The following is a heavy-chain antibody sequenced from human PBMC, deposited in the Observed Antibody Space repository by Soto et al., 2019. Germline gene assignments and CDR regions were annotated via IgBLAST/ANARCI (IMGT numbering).Heavy chain of an antibody. J-gene: IGHJ1*01. CDR2: IIPVFGTA. CDR1: GGTFSSYA. V-gene: IGHV1-69*12. CDR3: TRDDGGAGHFQH. Sequence: QVQRVQSGAEVKKPGSSVKVSCKASGGTFSSYAISWVRQAPGQGLEWMGGIIPVFGTANYAQKFQGRVTITADESTSTAYMELSSMRSEDTAVYYCTRDDGGAGHFQHWGQGTLVTVSS.